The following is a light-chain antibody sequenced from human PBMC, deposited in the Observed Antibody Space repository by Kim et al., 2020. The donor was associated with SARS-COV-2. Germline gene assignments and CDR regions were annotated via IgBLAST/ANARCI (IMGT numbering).Light chain of an antibody. CDR1: QGIRSK. CDR2: GAS. CDR3: QQVNSVPLT. Sequence: EVEMTQSPSSLSASPGERATLSCRASQGIRSKLAWYQQKPGKSPNLLVYGASSRPVGVPSRFSGSGSGTDFILTISSLQSEDFAPYFCQQVNSVPLTFGPGTKVDIK. V-gene: IGKV3-15*01. J-gene: IGKJ3*01.